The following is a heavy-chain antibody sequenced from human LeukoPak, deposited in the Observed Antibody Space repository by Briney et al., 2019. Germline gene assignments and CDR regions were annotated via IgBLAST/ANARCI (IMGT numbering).Heavy chain of an antibody. Sequence: SETLSLTCTVSGYSITRAYYWGWIRQPPGKGLEWIGIIYHGGSTYYNPSLKSRVTISADTSKNQFSLKLISVTAADTAVYYCASRKLGNDYWGQGTLVTVSS. V-gene: IGHV4-38-2*02. CDR3: ASRKLGNDY. CDR2: IYHGGST. D-gene: IGHD7-27*01. CDR1: GYSITRAYY. J-gene: IGHJ4*02.